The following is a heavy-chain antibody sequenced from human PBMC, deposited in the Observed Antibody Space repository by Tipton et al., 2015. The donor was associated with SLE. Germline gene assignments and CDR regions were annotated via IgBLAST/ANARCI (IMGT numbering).Heavy chain of an antibody. CDR3: ARHSPRDDIVATIFDY. Sequence: LRLSCAASGFTFSSYEMNWVRQPPGKGLEWIGYIYYSGSTNYNPSLKSRVTISVDTSKNQFSLKLSSVTAADTAVYYCARHSPRDDIVATIFDYWGQGTLVTVSS. J-gene: IGHJ4*02. CDR1: GFTFSSYE. CDR2: IYYSGST. D-gene: IGHD5-12*01. V-gene: IGHV4-59*08.